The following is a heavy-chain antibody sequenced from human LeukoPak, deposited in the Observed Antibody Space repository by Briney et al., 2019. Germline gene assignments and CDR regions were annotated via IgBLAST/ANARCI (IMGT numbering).Heavy chain of an antibody. CDR1: GGSFSNYF. CDR3: ARRRGLSRGLYYFDY. D-gene: IGHD3-10*01. V-gene: IGHV4-34*01. CDR2: INYSGNT. J-gene: IGHJ4*02. Sequence: SETLSRTCAVYGGSFSNYFWSWIRQTPGKGLEWIGEINYSGNTNYNPSLKSRVIISIDTSKNQFSLKLNSVTAADTAVYYCARRRGLSRGLYYFDYRGQGTLVTVSS.